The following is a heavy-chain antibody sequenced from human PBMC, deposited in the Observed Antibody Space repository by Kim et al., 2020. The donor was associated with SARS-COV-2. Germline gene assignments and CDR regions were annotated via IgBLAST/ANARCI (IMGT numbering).Heavy chain of an antibody. D-gene: IGHD1-1*01. CDR2: LSYDGSNK. V-gene: IGHV3-30*04. J-gene: IGHJ4*03. CDR3: SRDLWNEGGFSAPYYCY. Sequence: GGSLRLSCAAFEFSFSSYTMHWLRQPPGTGLGLLAVLSYDGSNKYYGDSLTCRVTSARDNSKNKRYLPMYSLIMEDTAVYDCSRDLWNEGGFSAPYYCY. CDR1: EFSFSSYT.